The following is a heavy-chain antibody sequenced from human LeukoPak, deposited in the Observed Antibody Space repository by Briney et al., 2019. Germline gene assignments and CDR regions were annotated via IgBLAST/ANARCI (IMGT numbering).Heavy chain of an antibody. J-gene: IGHJ5*01. CDR3: AKDGAVGYCSDGGCYSHNWFDS. Sequence: GGSLRLSCAASGFTFSNYAMHWVRQAPGKGLEWMAVVLYDGNDKYYADSVKGRFTISRDNSKNTLYLQMNSLRVADTAVYYCAKDGAVGYCSDGGCYSHNWFDSWGQGTLVTVSP. D-gene: IGHD2-15*01. V-gene: IGHV3-30*18. CDR2: VLYDGNDK. CDR1: GFTFSNYA.